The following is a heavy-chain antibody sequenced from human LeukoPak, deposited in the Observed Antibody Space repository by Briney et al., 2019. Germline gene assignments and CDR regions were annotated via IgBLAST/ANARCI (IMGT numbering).Heavy chain of an antibody. Sequence: GASVKVSFKASGYTFTGYYIHWVRQAPGQGLEWMGRINPNSGGTNYAQKLQGRVTMTRDTSISIAYMELSRLRSDDTAVYYCARYCEQLASGWPGCFDYWGQGTLVTVSS. CDR3: ARYCEQLASGWPGCFDY. CDR2: INPNSGGT. V-gene: IGHV1-2*02. CDR1: GYTFTGYY. D-gene: IGHD6-19*01. J-gene: IGHJ4*02.